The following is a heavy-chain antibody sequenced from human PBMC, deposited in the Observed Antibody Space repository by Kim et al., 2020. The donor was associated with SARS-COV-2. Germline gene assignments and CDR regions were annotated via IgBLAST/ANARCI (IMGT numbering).Heavy chain of an antibody. D-gene: IGHD6-19*01. J-gene: IGHJ4*02. V-gene: IGHV3-15*01. CDR3: TTTVVAVAGPVDY. Sequence: YAAPVKGRFTISRDDSKNTLYLQMNSLKTEDTAVYYCTTTVVAVAGPVDYWGQGTLVTVSS.